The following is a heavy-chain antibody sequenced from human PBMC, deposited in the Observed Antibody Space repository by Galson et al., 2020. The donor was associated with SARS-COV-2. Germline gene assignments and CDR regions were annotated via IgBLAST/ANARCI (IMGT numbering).Heavy chain of an antibody. CDR1: GFTFSSYS. CDR3: AKAKVVTALDAFDI. CDR2: ISSSSNYI. Sequence: ESLKISCAASGFTFSSYSMNWVRQAPGKGLEWVSSISSSSNYIYYADSLKGRFTISRDNAKKSLYLQMNSLRAEDTAVYYCAKAKVVTALDAFDIWGQGTMVTVSS. D-gene: IGHD2-21*02. J-gene: IGHJ3*02. V-gene: IGHV3-21*01.